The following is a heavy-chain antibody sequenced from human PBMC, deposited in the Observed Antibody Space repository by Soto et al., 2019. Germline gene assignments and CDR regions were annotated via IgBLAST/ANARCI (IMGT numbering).Heavy chain of an antibody. CDR1: GGSISSGGYY. J-gene: IGHJ5*02. V-gene: IGHV4-31*03. CDR2: IYYSGST. Sequence: QVQLQESGPGLVKPSQTLSLTCTVSGGSISSGGYYWSWIRQHPGKGLEWIGYIYYSGSTYYNPSLKSRVTLTVHTSKNQFSLKLSSVTAADTAVYYCARDTIVVVPAAMGGGWFDPWGQGTLVTVSS. D-gene: IGHD2-2*01. CDR3: ARDTIVVVPAAMGGGWFDP.